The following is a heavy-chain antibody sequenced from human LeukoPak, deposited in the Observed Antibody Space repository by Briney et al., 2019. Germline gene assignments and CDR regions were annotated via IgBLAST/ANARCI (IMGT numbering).Heavy chain of an antibody. V-gene: IGHV4-30-4*08. CDR3: ARDYGYP. CDR1: GGSFSGYY. D-gene: IGHD4-17*01. CDR2: IYYSGST. J-gene: IGHJ5*02. Sequence: SETLSLTCAVYGGSFSGYYWSWIRQPPGKGLEWIGYIYYSGSTYYNPSLKSRVTISVDTSKNQFSLKLSSVTAADTAVYYCARDYGYPWGQGTLVTVSS.